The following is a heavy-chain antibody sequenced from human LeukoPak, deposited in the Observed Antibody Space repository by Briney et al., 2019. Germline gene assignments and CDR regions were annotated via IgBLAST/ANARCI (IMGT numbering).Heavy chain of an antibody. Sequence: ASVKVSCKASGGTFSSYAISWVRQAPGQGLEWMGWINPNSGGTNYAQKFQGRVTMTRDTSISTAYMELSRLRSDDTAVYYCARGKRDTAMKDYYFDYWGQGTLVTVSS. CDR1: GGTFSSYA. V-gene: IGHV1-2*02. CDR3: ARGKRDTAMKDYYFDY. J-gene: IGHJ4*02. D-gene: IGHD5-18*01. CDR2: INPNSGGT.